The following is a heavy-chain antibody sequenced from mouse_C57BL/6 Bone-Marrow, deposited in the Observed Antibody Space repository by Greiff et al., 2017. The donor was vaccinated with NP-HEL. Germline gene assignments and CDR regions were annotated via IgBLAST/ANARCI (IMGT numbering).Heavy chain of an antibody. CDR1: GFTFNTYA. Sequence: EAGGGLVQPKGSLKLSCAASGFTFNTYAMHWVRQAPGKGLEWVARIRSKSSNYATYYADSVKDRFTISRDDSQSMLYLQMNNLKTEDTAMYYCVGHYYGSRHDWYFDVWGTGTTVTVSS. D-gene: IGHD1-1*01. CDR3: VGHYYGSRHDWYFDV. V-gene: IGHV10-3*01. J-gene: IGHJ1*03. CDR2: IRSKSSNYAT.